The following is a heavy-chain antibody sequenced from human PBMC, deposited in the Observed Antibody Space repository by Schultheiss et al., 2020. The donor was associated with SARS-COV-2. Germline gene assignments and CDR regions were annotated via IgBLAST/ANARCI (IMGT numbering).Heavy chain of an antibody. V-gene: IGHV1-2*04. Sequence: ASVKVSCKASGYTFTGYYMHWVRQAPGQGLEWMGWINPNSGGTNYAQKFQGWVTMTRDTSISTAYMELSRLRSDDTAVYYCARAYGGWSIFSQSFLYYGMDVWGQGTTVTVS. CDR1: GYTFTGYY. D-gene: IGHD4-23*01. J-gene: IGHJ6*02. CDR2: INPNSGGT. CDR3: ARAYGGWSIFSQSFLYYGMDV.